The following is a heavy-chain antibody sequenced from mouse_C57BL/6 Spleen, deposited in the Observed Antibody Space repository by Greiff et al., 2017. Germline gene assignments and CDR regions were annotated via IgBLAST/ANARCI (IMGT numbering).Heavy chain of an antibody. CDR1: GYTFTSYW. V-gene: IGHV1-53*01. CDR2: INPSNGGT. J-gene: IGHJ4*01. D-gene: IGHD1-1*01. CDR3: ARGYYGSSLYYYAMDY. Sequence: QVQLQQSGPELVKPGASVKLSCKASGYTFTSYWMHWVKQRPGQGLEWIGNINPSNGGTNYNEKFKSKATLTVDKSSSTAYMQLSSLTSEDSAVYYCARGYYGSSLYYYAMDYWGQGTSVTVSS.